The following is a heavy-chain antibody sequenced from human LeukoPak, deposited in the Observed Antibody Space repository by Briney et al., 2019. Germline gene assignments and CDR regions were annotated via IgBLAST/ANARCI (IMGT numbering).Heavy chain of an antibody. J-gene: IGHJ6*02. D-gene: IGHD2-21*02. Sequence: ASVKVSCKASGGTFSSYAISWVRQAPGQGLEWMGRIIPILGIANYAQKFQGRVTITADKSTSTAYMELSSLRSEDTAVYYCARIGGGDPYYYGMDVWGQGTTVTVSS. V-gene: IGHV1-69*04. CDR3: ARIGGGDPYYYGMDV. CDR2: IIPILGIA. CDR1: GGTFSSYA.